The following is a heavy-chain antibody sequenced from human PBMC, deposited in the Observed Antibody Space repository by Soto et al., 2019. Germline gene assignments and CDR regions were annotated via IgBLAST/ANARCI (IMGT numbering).Heavy chain of an antibody. CDR1: GFTVSSYA. J-gene: IGHJ4*02. Sequence: PGGALRLSCAASGFTVSSYAMSWVRQAPGKGLEWVSAISGSGGSTYYADSVKGRFTISRDNSKNTLYLQMNSLRAEDTAVYYCAKDPLEIQLWPKYYFDYWGQGTLVTVSS. V-gene: IGHV3-23*01. CDR2: ISGSGGST. CDR3: AKDPLEIQLWPKYYFDY. D-gene: IGHD5-18*01.